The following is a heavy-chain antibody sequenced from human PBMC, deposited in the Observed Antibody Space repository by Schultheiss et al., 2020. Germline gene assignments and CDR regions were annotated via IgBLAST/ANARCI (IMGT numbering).Heavy chain of an antibody. CDR3: AREDYDSSGYQGPARYGMDV. CDR2: IYYSGST. CDR1: GGSISSYY. V-gene: IGHV4-59*12. D-gene: IGHD3-22*01. Sequence: SETLSLTCTVSGGSISSYYWSWIRQPPGKGLEWIGNIYYSGSTYYNPSLKSRVTISVDTSKNQFSLKLSSVTAADTAVYYCAREDYDSSGYQGPARYGMDVWGQGTTVNVSS. J-gene: IGHJ6*02.